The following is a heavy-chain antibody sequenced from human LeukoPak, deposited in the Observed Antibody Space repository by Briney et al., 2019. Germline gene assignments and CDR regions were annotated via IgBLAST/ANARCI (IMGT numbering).Heavy chain of an antibody. CDR1: GFTFKNYA. Sequence: PGGSLRLSCVVSGFTFKNYAMSWVRQAQGKGLESVPIIRDSGNGTDYADSVKGRFTVSRDNSKNTLYLHMNTLSAEDTAVYYCAKWAYYDFWSGHYKSHFDSWGQGTLVTVSP. D-gene: IGHD3-3*01. V-gene: IGHV3-23*01. CDR3: AKWAYYDFWSGHYKSHFDS. J-gene: IGHJ4*02. CDR2: IRDSGNGT.